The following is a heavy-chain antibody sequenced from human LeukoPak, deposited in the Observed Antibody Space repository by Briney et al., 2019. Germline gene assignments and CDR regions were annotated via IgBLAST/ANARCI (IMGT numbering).Heavy chain of an antibody. D-gene: IGHD4-23*01. CDR3: ARSIDYGGNSDSFYYYYSMDV. Sequence: PSETLSLTCAVYGGSFSGYYWSWIRQPPGKGLEWIGEINHSGSTNYNPSLKSRVTISVDTSKNQFSLKLSSVTAADTAVYYCARSIDYGGNSDSFYYYYSMDVWGQGTTVTVSS. CDR1: GGSFSGYY. J-gene: IGHJ6*02. CDR2: INHSGST. V-gene: IGHV4-34*01.